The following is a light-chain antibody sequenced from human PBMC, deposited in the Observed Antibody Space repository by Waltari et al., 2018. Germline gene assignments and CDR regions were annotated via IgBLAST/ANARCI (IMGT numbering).Light chain of an antibody. CDR1: GSNLVAGYD. CDR3: QSYDTSLSVV. J-gene: IGLJ2*01. V-gene: IGLV1-40*01. CDR2: GIN. Sequence: QSVLTQPPSVSGAPGQRVTISCTGSGSNLVAGYDVHWYQQIPGKAPKLPIYGINNRPSGAPARFSGSQSGTSASLAITGLQADDEADYYCQSYDTSLSVVFGGGTKLTVL.